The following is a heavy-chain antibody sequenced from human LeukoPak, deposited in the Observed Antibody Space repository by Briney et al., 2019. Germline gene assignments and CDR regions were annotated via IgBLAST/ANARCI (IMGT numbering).Heavy chain of an antibody. CDR1: GFTFSSYG. CDR2: ISYDGSNK. D-gene: IGHD6-13*01. Sequence: GGSLRLSCAASGFTFSSYGMHWVRQAPGKGLEWVAVISYDGSNKYYADSVKGRFTISRDNSKNTLYLQMNSLRAEDTAVYYCARNRLAAAGGFYFDYWGQGTLVTVSS. J-gene: IGHJ4*02. V-gene: IGHV3-30*03. CDR3: ARNRLAAAGGFYFDY.